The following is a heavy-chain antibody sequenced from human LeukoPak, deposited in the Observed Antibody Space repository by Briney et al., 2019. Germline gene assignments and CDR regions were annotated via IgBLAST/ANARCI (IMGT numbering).Heavy chain of an antibody. Sequence: PSETLSLTCTVSGGSISSYYWSWIRQPPGKGLEWIGYIYYSGSTNYNPSLKSRVTISVDTSKNQFSLKLSSVTAADTAVYYCARGGDGYNWESDYWGQGTLVTVSS. V-gene: IGHV4-59*01. J-gene: IGHJ4*02. CDR1: GGSISSYY. CDR3: ARGGDGYNWESDY. CDR2: IYYSGST. D-gene: IGHD5-24*01.